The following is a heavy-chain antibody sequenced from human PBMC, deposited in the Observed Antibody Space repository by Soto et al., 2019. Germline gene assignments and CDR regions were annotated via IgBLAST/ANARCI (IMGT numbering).Heavy chain of an antibody. CDR2: IIPIFGTA. J-gene: IGHJ4*02. D-gene: IGHD3-22*01. Sequence: QVQLVQSGAEVKKPGSSVQVSCKASGGTFSSYAISWVRQAPGQGLEWMGGIIPIFGTANYAQKFQGRVTITADESTSTAYMELSSLRSEDTAVYYCARVGYDSSGYYYFDYWGQGTLVTVSS. CDR3: ARVGYDSSGYYYFDY. V-gene: IGHV1-69*01. CDR1: GGTFSSYA.